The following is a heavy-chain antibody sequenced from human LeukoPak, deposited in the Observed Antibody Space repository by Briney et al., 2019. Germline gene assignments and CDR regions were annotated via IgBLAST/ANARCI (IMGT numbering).Heavy chain of an antibody. CDR2: ISSSGSTI. CDR1: GFTFSSYA. CDR3: AREERHYYYGMDV. J-gene: IGHJ6*02. D-gene: IGHD1-1*01. V-gene: IGHV3-48*04. Sequence: GGSLRLSCAASGFTFSSYAMSWVRQAPGKGLEWVSYISSSGSTIYYADSVKGRFTISRDNAKNSLYLQMNSLRAEDTAVYYCAREERHYYYGMDVWGQGTTVTVSS.